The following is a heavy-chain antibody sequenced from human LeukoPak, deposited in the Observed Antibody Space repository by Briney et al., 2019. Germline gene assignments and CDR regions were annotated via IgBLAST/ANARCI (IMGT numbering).Heavy chain of an antibody. D-gene: IGHD3-16*01. CDR1: GGSISTYY. J-gene: IGHJ6*03. V-gene: IGHV4-4*07. Sequence: PSETLSLTCTVSGGSISTYYWSWIRQPAGKGLEWIGRIYTSGSTNYNPSLKSRVTMSVDTPKNQFSLKLSSVTAADTAVYYCASQAWAGSYYYYMDVWGKGTTVTVSS. CDR2: IYTSGST. CDR3: ASQAWAGSYYYYMDV.